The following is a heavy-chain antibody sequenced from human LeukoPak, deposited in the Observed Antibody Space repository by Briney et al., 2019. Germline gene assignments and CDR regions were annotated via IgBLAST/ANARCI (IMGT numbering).Heavy chain of an antibody. J-gene: IGHJ4*02. V-gene: IGHV3-21*01. D-gene: IGHD6-6*01. CDR2: ISSSSSYI. CDR1: GFTFSSYS. Sequence: GGSLRLSCAASGFTFSSYSMNWVRQAPGKGLEWVSSISSSSSYIYYADSVKGRFTISRDNAKNSLYLQMNSLRAEDAAVYYCARQYSSSSFPYFDYWGQGTLVTVSS. CDR3: ARQYSSSSFPYFDY.